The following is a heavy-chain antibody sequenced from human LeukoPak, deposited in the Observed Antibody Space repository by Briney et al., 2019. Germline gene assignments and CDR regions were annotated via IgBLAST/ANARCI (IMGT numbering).Heavy chain of an antibody. CDR3: ARAGGIAARPPGNYDY. D-gene: IGHD6-6*01. CDR1: GYTFTSYG. J-gene: IGHJ4*02. CDR2: ISAYNGNT. V-gene: IGHV1-18*01. Sequence: ASVKVSCEASGYTFTSYGISWVRQAPGQGLEWMGWISAYNGNTNYAQKLQGRVTMTTDTSTSTAYMELRSLRSDDTAVYYCARAGGIAARPPGNYDYWGQGTLVTVSS.